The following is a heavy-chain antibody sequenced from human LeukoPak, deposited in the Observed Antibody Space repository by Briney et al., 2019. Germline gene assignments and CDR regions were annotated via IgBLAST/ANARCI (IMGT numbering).Heavy chain of an antibody. J-gene: IGHJ4*02. CDR1: GFTFDDYA. Sequence: GRSLRLSCAASGFTFDDYAMHWVRQAPGKGLEWFSGISWNSGSIGYADSVKGRFTISRDNAKNSLYLQMNSLRAEDTALYYCAKDGIAVAGNYFDYWGQGTLVTVSS. V-gene: IGHV3-9*01. D-gene: IGHD6-19*01. CDR2: ISWNSGSI. CDR3: AKDGIAVAGNYFDY.